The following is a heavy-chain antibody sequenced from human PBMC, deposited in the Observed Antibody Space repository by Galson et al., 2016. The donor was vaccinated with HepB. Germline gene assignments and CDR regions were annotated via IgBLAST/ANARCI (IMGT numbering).Heavy chain of an antibody. J-gene: IGHJ6*04. V-gene: IGHV4-34*01. CDR2: TNHSGST. Sequence: ETLSLTCGLNGGSFSGYYWSWIRQTPGKGLEWIGETNHSGSTDYKPSLKSRVTISVDMFRRQFSLKLTSVTAADTAVYYCARVGLFKYSTSWYESCYYGLDVWGKGTTVTVSS. CDR1: GGSFSGYY. D-gene: IGHD6-13*01. CDR3: ARVGLFKYSTSWYESCYYGLDV.